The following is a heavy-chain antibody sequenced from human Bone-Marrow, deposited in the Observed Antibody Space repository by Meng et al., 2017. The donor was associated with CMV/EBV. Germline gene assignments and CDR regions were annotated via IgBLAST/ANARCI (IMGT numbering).Heavy chain of an antibody. CDR3: ARGLNWNDVDY. Sequence: SETLSLTCSVSGYSISSGYYWGWIRQPPGEGLECIGNIYHTGSTYYHPSLKSRLTISVDTSKNQFSLKLSSVTAADTAVYYCARGLNWNDVDYWGQGTLVTVSS. CDR1: GYSISSGYY. D-gene: IGHD1-1*01. J-gene: IGHJ4*02. CDR2: IYHTGST. V-gene: IGHV4-38-2*02.